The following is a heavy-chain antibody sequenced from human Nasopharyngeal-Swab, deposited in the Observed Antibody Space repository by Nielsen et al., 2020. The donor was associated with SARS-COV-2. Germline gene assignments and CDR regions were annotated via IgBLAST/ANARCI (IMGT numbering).Heavy chain of an antibody. D-gene: IGHD6-13*01. V-gene: IGHV3-30*18. Sequence: LKISCAASGFTFSSYGMHWVRQAPGKGLEWVAVISYDGSNKYYADSVKGRFTISRDNSKNTLYLQMNSLRAEDTAVYYCAKDMGIADDSFDYWGQGTLVTVSS. CDR2: ISYDGSNK. CDR3: AKDMGIADDSFDY. J-gene: IGHJ4*02. CDR1: GFTFSSYG.